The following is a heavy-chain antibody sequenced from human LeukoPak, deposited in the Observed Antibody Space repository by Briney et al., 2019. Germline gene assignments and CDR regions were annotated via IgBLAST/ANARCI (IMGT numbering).Heavy chain of an antibody. V-gene: IGHV1-24*01. Sequence: ASVKVSCKVSGYTLTELSMHWVRQAPGKGLEWMGGFDPEDGETIYAQKFQGRVTMTEDTSTDTAYMELSSLRSEDTAVYYCARNYYGSGSYYNLYYYYMDVWGKGTTVTVSS. D-gene: IGHD3-10*01. CDR3: ARNYYGSGSYYNLYYYYMDV. CDR2: FDPEDGET. J-gene: IGHJ6*03. CDR1: GYTLTELS.